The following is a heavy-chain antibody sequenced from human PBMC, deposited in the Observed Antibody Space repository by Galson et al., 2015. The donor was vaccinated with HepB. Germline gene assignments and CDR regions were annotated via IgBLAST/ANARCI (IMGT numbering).Heavy chain of an antibody. V-gene: IGHV3-23*01. CDR2: ISGSDDST. Sequence: SLRLSCAASGFAFSRYAMSWVRQAPGKGLEWVSAISGSDDSTYYADSVKGRFTISRDNSKNTLYLQMNSLRAEDTALYYCAKDPYLYSALAGTMAGFDPWGQGTLVIVSS. CDR1: GFAFSRYA. J-gene: IGHJ5*02. CDR3: AKDPYLYSALAGTMAGFDP. D-gene: IGHD6-19*01.